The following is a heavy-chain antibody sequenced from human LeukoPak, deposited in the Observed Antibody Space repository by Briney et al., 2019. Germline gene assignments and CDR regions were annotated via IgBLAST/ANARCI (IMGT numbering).Heavy chain of an antibody. D-gene: IGHD2-8*02. CDR2: IRYDGSTT. CDR1: GFTFSNYG. J-gene: IGHJ3*02. CDR3: AKEIYCTATTCQGNDAFHI. Sequence: GESLRLSCAASGFTFSNYGMHRVRQAPGKGLEWVTFIRYDGSTTYYADSVKGRFTISRDNSKNTLYLQMSSLKAEDTAIYYCAKEIYCTATTCQGNDAFHIWGQGTVVTVSS. V-gene: IGHV3-30*02.